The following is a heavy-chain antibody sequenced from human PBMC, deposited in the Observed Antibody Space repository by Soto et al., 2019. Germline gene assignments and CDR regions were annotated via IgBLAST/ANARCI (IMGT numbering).Heavy chain of an antibody. Sequence: SETLSLTCTVSGGSINNYYWSWIRQPPGKGLEWIGYIYYSGSTTNYNPSLKTRVTISVDTSKNQISLRLSSVTAADTAVYYCARHFTGWAFGYWGQGTLVTVSS. CDR3: ARHFTGWAFGY. J-gene: IGHJ4*02. V-gene: IGHV4-59*08. D-gene: IGHD6-19*01. CDR1: GGSINNYY. CDR2: IYYSGSTT.